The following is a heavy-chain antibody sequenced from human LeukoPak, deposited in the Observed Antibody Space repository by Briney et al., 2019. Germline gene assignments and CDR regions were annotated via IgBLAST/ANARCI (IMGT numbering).Heavy chain of an antibody. CDR2: ISSSTSYT. D-gene: IGHD3-10*01. CDR3: ARVLGYHGSGSYYPDY. CDR1: GFTFSDYY. V-gene: IGHV3-11*05. Sequence: GGSLRLSCAASGFTFSDYYMSWIRQAPGKGLEWVSYISSSTSYTYYADSVKGRFTISRDNAKNSLYLQMNSLRAEDTAVYYCARVLGYHGSGSYYPDYWGREPWSPSPQ. J-gene: IGHJ4*02.